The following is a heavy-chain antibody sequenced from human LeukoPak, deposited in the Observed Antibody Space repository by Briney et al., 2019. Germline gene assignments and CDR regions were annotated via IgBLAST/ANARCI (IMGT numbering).Heavy chain of an antibody. CDR3: ARDFDTGMIDWFDP. V-gene: IGHV1-3*01. D-gene: IGHD1-1*01. CDR1: GYTFTSYA. CDR2: INAGNGNT. Sequence: ASVKVSCKASGYTFTSYAMHWVRQAPGQRLEWMGWINAGNGNTKYSQEFQGRVTITRDTSTSTAYMELRSLRSDDTAVYYCARDFDTGMIDWFDPWGQGTLVTVSS. J-gene: IGHJ5*02.